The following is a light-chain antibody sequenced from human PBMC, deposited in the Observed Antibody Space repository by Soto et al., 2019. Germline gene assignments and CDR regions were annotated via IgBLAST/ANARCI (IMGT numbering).Light chain of an antibody. CDR2: RDD. Sequence: QSVVTQPPSASGTPGQRVTISCSGSRSNIGSNYVFWYQQLPGTAPKLLIYRDDRRPSGVPDRFSGSKSGTSASLAISGLRSEDDADYYCAAWDDSLSGGVFGGGTKLTVL. V-gene: IGLV1-47*01. J-gene: IGLJ3*02. CDR1: RSNIGSNY. CDR3: AAWDDSLSGGV.